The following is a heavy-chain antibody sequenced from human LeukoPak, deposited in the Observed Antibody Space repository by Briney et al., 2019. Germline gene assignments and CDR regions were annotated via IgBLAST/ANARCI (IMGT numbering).Heavy chain of an antibody. CDR2: ISSSSII. J-gene: IGHJ4*02. D-gene: IGHD7-27*01. CDR3: AKDHSSHWGSDWAPIDY. CDR1: GFTFSSYN. Sequence: QAGGSLRLSCAASGFTFSSYNMNWVRQAPGKGLEWLSYISSSSIIYYADSVKGRFTISRDNAKNSLYLQMNSLRTEDTAVYYCAKDHSSHWGSDWAPIDYWGQGTLVTVSS. V-gene: IGHV3-48*01.